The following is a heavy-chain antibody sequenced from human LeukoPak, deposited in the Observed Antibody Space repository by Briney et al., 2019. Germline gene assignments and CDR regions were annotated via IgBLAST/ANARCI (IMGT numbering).Heavy chain of an antibody. CDR2: ISGSGGST. Sequence: GGSLRLSCAASGFTFSSYAMSWVRQAPGKGLEWVSAISGSGGSTYYADSVKGRFTISRDNSKNTLYLQMNSLRAEDTAVYYCAKGKLGRAAAEGAFDIWGQGTMVTVSS. CDR1: GFTFSSYA. J-gene: IGHJ3*02. CDR3: AKGKLGRAAAEGAFDI. D-gene: IGHD6-13*01. V-gene: IGHV3-23*01.